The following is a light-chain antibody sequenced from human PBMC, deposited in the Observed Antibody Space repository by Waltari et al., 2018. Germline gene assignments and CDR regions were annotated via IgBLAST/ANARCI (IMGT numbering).Light chain of an antibody. CDR2: EGS. CDR3: CSYAGSSTYV. CDR1: SSDGGSYNL. Sequence: QPALTQPASVSGSPGQSVTIHRSGSSSDGGSYNLVSWYQQHPGKAPKLMIYEGSKRPSGVSNRFSGSKSGNTASLTISGLQAEDEADYYCCSYAGSSTYVFGTGTKVTVL. J-gene: IGLJ1*01. V-gene: IGLV2-23*01.